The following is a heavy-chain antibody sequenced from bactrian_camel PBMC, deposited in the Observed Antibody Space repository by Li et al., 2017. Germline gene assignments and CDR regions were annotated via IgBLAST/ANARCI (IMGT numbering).Heavy chain of an antibody. CDR1: GRTYKYGC. V-gene: IGHV3S57*01. D-gene: IGHD1*01. CDR3: ATDDGGLWDPPGLKAEPYGY. J-gene: IGHJ4*01. Sequence: QVQLVESGGGVVQSGGSLRLSCVASGRTYKYGCMAWFRQRPGKEREGVATVVSAGGENYADSVKGRFTISRDNSKNTLYLQMDSLEPDDTAMYYCATDDGGLWDPPGLKAEPYGYWGQGTQVTVS. CDR2: VVSAGGE.